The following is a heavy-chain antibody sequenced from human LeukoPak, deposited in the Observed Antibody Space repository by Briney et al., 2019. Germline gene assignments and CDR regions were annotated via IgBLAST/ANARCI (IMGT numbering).Heavy chain of an antibody. CDR2: ISYDGSNK. D-gene: IGHD6-19*01. CDR1: GFTFSSYG. J-gene: IGHJ4*02. V-gene: IGHV3-30*03. Sequence: GGSLRLSCAASGFTFSSYGMHWVRQAPGKGLEWVAVISYDGSNKYYADSVKGRFTISRDNSKNTLYLQMNSLRAEDTAVYYCARDTIAVAGTFDYWGQGTLVTVSS. CDR3: ARDTIAVAGTFDY.